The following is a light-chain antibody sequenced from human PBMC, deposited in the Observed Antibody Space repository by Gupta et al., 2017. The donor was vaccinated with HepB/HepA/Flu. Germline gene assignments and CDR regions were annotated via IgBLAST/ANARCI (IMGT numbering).Light chain of an antibody. Sequence: QSALPQPRSVSGSPGQSLTISFTGTRSDVGVYTYFSWYQQHPGKAPKLMIYDDSKRPSGVPDRFSGSRSGDTASLTSSGLQDEDEADYYCCTYADTYVLFGGGTKLTVL. CDR2: DDS. V-gene: IGLV2-11*01. J-gene: IGLJ2*01. CDR1: RSDVGVYTY. CDR3: CTYADTYVL.